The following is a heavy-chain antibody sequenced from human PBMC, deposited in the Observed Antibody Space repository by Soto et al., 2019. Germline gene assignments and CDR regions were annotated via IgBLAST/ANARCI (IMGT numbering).Heavy chain of an antibody. CDR1: GFPFSSYW. J-gene: IGHJ4*02. CDR3: AREYYWLLTGYYTEY. D-gene: IGHD3-9*01. CDR2: ISGDGVTT. V-gene: IGHV3-74*01. Sequence: EVQLVESGGDLVQRGGSLRLSCAASGFPFSSYWMHWVRHAPGKGLDWVARISGDGVTTYYADSVTGRFTVSRDNAKNTRSLQISGLRAEDTAVYYCAREYYWLLTGYYTEYGGQGTLGSVCS.